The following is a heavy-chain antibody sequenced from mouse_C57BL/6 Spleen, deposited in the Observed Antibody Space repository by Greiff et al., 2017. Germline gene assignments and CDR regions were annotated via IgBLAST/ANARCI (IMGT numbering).Heavy chain of an antibody. Sequence: QVQLQQPGAELVMPGASVKLSCKASGYTFTSYWMHWVKQRPGQGLEWIGEIDPSDSYTNYNQKFKGKSTLTVDKSSSTAYMQLSSLTSEDSAVYYCAGGYGSSDAMDYWGQGTSVTVSS. D-gene: IGHD1-1*01. CDR3: AGGYGSSDAMDY. V-gene: IGHV1-69*01. J-gene: IGHJ4*01. CDR2: IDPSDSYT. CDR1: GYTFTSYW.